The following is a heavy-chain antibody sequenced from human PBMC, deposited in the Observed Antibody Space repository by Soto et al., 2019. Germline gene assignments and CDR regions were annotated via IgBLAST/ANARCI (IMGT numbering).Heavy chain of an antibody. CDR2: ISSSSSHI. CDR3: AKDWAPVVAGRFLDS. CDR1: RLAYRGCS. J-gene: IGHJ5*01. Sequence: GWSLRMSCADSRLAYRGCSMHWIRQAPGKGLEWVSSISSSSSHIYYADSVKSRFTISRDNAKNTLYLQMNSLRVEDTAVYYCAKDWAPVVAGRFLDSCGQGTPVTVSS. V-gene: IGHV3-21*01. D-gene: IGHD6-19*01.